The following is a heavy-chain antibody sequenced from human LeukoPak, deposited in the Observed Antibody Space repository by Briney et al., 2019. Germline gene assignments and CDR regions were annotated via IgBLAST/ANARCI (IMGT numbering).Heavy chain of an antibody. J-gene: IGHJ4*02. CDR1: GFTFSTYS. CDR2: ISSSSRSI. V-gene: IGHV3-21*01. Sequence: GGSLRLSCAASGFTFSTYSMHWVRQAPGKGLEWVSSISSSSRSIYYADSVEGRFTVSRDNGKNSLYLQMNSLRAEDTAVYYCARSYSGSYFFDYWGQGILATVSS. CDR3: ARSYSGSYFFDY. D-gene: IGHD1-26*01.